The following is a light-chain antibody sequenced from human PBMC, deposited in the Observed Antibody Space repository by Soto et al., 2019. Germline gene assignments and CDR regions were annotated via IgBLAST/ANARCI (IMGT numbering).Light chain of an antibody. CDR2: DVS. Sequence: QSVLTQPRSASGSPGQSVTISCTGTSSDVGGYNYVSWYQQHPGKAPKVMIYDVSERPSGVPDRFSGSKSGNTASLTISGLQAEDEADYYCCSYAGSPRYVLGTGTKVTVL. J-gene: IGLJ1*01. CDR1: SSDVGGYNY. V-gene: IGLV2-11*01. CDR3: CSYAGSPRYV.